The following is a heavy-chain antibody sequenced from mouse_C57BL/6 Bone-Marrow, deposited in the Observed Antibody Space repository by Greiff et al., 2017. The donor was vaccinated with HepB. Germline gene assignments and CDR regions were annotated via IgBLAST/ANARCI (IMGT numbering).Heavy chain of an antibody. D-gene: IGHD2-1*01. J-gene: IGHJ3*01. Sequence: EVQLVESGAELVRPGASVKLSCTASGFNIKDDYMHWVKQRPEQGLEWIGWIDPENGDTEYASKFQGKATITADTSSNTAYLQLSSLTSEDTAVYYCTTDYYGNLWFAYWGQGTLVTVSA. CDR1: GFNIKDDY. CDR3: TTDYYGNLWFAY. CDR2: IDPENGDT. V-gene: IGHV14-4*01.